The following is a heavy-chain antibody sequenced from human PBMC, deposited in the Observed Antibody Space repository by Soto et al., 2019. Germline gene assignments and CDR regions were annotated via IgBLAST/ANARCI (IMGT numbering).Heavy chain of an antibody. CDR1: GGSFSGYY. CDR2: INHSEST. J-gene: IGHJ6*02. D-gene: IGHD2-15*01. Sequence: SETLSLTCAVYGGSFSGYYWSWIRQPPGKGLEWIGEINHSESTNYNPSLKSRVTISVDTSKNQFSLKLSSVTAADTAVYYCARSRRTDIVVVVAGPDYYYYGMDVWGQGTTVT. V-gene: IGHV4-34*01. CDR3: ARSRRTDIVVVVAGPDYYYYGMDV.